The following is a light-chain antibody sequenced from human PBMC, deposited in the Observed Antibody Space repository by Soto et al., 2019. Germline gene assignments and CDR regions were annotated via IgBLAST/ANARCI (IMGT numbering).Light chain of an antibody. V-gene: IGLV2-8*01. CDR1: SSDVGGYNS. CDR2: EVT. Sequence: QSVLTQPPSASGSPGQSVTISCTGSSSDVGGYNSVSWYQQHPGKAPKLIIYEVTKRPSGVPDRFSGSKSGNTASLTVSGLQAEDETDYYCSSYAGSHNLVFGGGTKVTVL. CDR3: SSYAGSHNLV. J-gene: IGLJ3*02.